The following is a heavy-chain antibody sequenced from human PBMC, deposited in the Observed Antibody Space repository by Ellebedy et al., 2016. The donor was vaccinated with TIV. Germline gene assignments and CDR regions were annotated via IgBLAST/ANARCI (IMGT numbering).Heavy chain of an antibody. CDR3: AKDLGLARQWGFDY. J-gene: IGHJ4*02. CDR2: ISRNGGGT. V-gene: IGHV3-23*01. D-gene: IGHD2-8*01. CDR1: GFTFSIYA. Sequence: GESLKISCAASGFTFSIYAMGWVRQAPGKGLEWVSTISRNGGGTYYAGSVEGRFTISRDNSNNTLWLQMGGLRAEDTARYFCAKDLGLARQWGFDYWGQGTLVTVSS.